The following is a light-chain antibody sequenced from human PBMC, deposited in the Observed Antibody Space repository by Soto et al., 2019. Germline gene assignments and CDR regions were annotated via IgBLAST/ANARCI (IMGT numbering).Light chain of an antibody. CDR2: GAS. CDR3: QQYGSSPPT. V-gene: IGKV3-20*01. Sequence: DIVLKQSPGTLSLSPGERTALSCRASQSISRYLAWYQQKPGQGPRLLIYGASSRATGTPDRFSGSGSGTDFTLTINRLEPEDFALYYCQQYGSSPPTFGQGTKVDI. J-gene: IGKJ1*01. CDR1: QSISRY.